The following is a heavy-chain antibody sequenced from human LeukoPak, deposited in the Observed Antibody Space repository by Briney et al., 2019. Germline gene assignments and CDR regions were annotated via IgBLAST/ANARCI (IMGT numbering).Heavy chain of an antibody. J-gene: IGHJ4*02. Sequence: PGGSLRLSCAASGFTFSSSAMSWVRQAPEKGLEWVANINEDGSQKYYLGSVTGRFTISRDNAKNSLYLQMNSLSAEDTAMYYCARDGGWHRFDYWGQGTLVIVSS. CDR1: GFTFSSSA. CDR3: ARDGGWHRFDY. D-gene: IGHD6-19*01. CDR2: INEDGSQK. V-gene: IGHV3-7*03.